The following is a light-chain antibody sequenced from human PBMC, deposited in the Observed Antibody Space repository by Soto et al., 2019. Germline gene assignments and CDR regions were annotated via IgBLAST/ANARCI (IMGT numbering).Light chain of an antibody. Sequence: EIVMTQSPATLSLSPGERATLSCRASQTISRNLAWYQQNPGQPPRLLIYGASTRATGIPARFSGSGSGTEFTLTISSLQSEDFAVYYCQQYNNWPITFGQGTRLEIK. CDR1: QTISRN. CDR2: GAS. J-gene: IGKJ5*01. CDR3: QQYNNWPIT. V-gene: IGKV3-15*01.